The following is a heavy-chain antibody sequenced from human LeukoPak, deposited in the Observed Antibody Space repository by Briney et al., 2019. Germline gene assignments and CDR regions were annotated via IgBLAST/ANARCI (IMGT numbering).Heavy chain of an antibody. J-gene: IGHJ3*02. CDR1: GGSISSGGYY. D-gene: IGHD2-2*01. CDR2: IYYSGST. V-gene: IGHV4-31*03. Sequence: SQTLSLTCTVSGGSISSGGYYWSWIRQHPGKGLEWIGYIYYSGSTYYNPSPKSRVTISVDTSKNQFSLKLSSVTAADTAVYYCARDPVLGVVPAAIPNAFDIWGQGTMVTVSS. CDR3: ARDPVLGVVPAAIPNAFDI.